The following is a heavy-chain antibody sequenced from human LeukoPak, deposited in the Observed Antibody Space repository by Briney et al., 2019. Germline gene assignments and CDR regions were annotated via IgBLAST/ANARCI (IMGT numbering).Heavy chain of an antibody. Sequence: GGSLRLSCRASGFSVDSVFMNWVRQPPGKGLEWVSFIMPGGHIDYTDSVRGRFTISRDSFKNTLSLQMNSLRVDDSAVYYCARGNSATTTFDFWGQGTLVTVSS. CDR3: ARGNSATTTFDF. CDR2: IMPGGHI. V-gene: IGHV3-66*01. D-gene: IGHD4-17*01. CDR1: GFSVDSVF. J-gene: IGHJ4*02.